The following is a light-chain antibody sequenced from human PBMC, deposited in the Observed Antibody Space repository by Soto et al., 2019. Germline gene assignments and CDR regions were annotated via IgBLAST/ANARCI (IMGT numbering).Light chain of an antibody. CDR1: QSVSSY. CDR2: YSA. CDR3: QQYGNSPQIT. Sequence: IVLTQSPATLSLSPGERATLSWGSSQSVSSYLAWYQQKPALAPTLVIYYSAIRATGSPDRFSGSGSGTDFTLTIIRLEPEDFAMYFCQQYGNSPQITFGQGTRLEIK. J-gene: IGKJ5*01. V-gene: IGKV3D-20*01.